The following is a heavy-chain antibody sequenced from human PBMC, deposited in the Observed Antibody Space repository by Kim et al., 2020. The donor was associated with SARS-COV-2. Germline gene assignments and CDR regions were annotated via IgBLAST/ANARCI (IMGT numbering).Heavy chain of an antibody. V-gene: IGHV3-23*01. CDR2: FSFSGGAT. CDR1: GFTFNIYA. D-gene: IGHD3-10*01. CDR3: AKDKSVYGSSGFDC. Sequence: GGSLRLSCAASGFTFNIYAMSWVRQAPGKGLEWVSTFSFSGGATYYADSLKGRFTISRDNSKNTLYLQMDSLRAEDTAIYFCAKDKSVYGSSGFDCWGQGTMVTVSS. J-gene: IGHJ4*02.